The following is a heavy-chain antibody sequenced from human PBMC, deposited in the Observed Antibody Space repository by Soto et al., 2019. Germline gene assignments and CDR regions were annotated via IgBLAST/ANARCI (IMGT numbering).Heavy chain of an antibody. CDR1: GGSFIGYY. Sequence: XXTLSLTCAVYGGSFIGYYWSWIRQPPGKGLEXIGEIXNSGSNNYNPXXKSRVNIXXDTYKNQFSLKLSSVTAADTAVYYCARRSAAGPWGQGTLVTVSS. J-gene: IGHJ5*02. V-gene: IGHV4-34*01. D-gene: IGHD6-25*01. CDR2: IXNSGSN. CDR3: ARRSAAGP.